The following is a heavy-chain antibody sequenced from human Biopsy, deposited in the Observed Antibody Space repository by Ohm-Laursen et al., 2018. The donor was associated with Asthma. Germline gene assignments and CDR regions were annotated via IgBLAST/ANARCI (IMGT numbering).Heavy chain of an antibody. Sequence: SSAKVSCKASGGSFSNFAFSWVRQAPGHGLEWMGTILTKFDITSYAEKFQGRVTITADKSTSTTYMELSRLRSEDTAVYYCARSYDTDSYPVLVLDYWGQGTLVTVSS. V-gene: IGHV1-69*04. J-gene: IGHJ4*02. CDR3: ARSYDTDSYPVLVLDY. D-gene: IGHD3-22*01. CDR2: ILTKFDIT. CDR1: GGSFSNFA.